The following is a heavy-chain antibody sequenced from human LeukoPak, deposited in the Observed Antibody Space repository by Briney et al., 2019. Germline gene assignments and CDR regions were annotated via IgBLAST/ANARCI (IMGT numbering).Heavy chain of an antibody. CDR3: ARDRSSIAAGGGWFDP. V-gene: IGHV4-31*03. CDR1: GGSISSGGYY. D-gene: IGHD6-6*01. CDR2: IYYSGST. Sequence: PSETLSLTCTVSGGSISSGGYYWSWIRQHPGKGLEWIGYIYYSGSTYYNPSLKSRVTISVDTSKNQFSLKLSSVTAADTAVYYCARDRSSIAAGGGWFDPWGQGTLVTVSS. J-gene: IGHJ5*02.